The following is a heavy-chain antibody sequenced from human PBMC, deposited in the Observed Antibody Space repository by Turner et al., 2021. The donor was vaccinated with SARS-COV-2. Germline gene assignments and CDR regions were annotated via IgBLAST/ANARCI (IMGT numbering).Heavy chain of an antibody. Sequence: EVQLVESGGGLIQPGGSLRLSCAASGFTVSSNYMRWVRQAPGKGLECVSVIYSGGSTYYADSVKGRFTISRDNSKNTLYLQMNSLRAEDTAVYYCARGHVPAASNFYYYYYYGMDVWGQGTTVTVSS. V-gene: IGHV3-53*01. J-gene: IGHJ6*02. CDR3: ARGHVPAASNFYYYYYYGMDV. CDR1: GFTVSSNY. D-gene: IGHD2-2*01. CDR2: IYSGGST.